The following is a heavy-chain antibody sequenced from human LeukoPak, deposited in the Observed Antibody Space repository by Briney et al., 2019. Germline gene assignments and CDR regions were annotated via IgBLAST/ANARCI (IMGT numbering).Heavy chain of an antibody. CDR2: IKEDGSEK. CDR3: ARDLYSQY. D-gene: IGHD2-21*01. J-gene: IGHJ4*02. Sequence: GGSLRLSCAASGFSFSAHWMSWVRQAPGKGLEWVANIKEDGSEKNYVDSVKGRFTISRDIAKNSLYLQMNSLRAEDTAVYYCARDLYSQYWGQGTLVTVSS. CDR1: GFSFSAHW. V-gene: IGHV3-7*01.